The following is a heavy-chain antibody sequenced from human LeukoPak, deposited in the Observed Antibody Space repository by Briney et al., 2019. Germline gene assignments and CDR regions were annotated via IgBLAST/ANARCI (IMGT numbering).Heavy chain of an antibody. Sequence: GGSLRLSCAASGFTFDDYGMSWVRQAPGKGLEWVSGINWNGGSTGYADSVKGRFTISRDNAKNSLYLQMNSLRAEDTALYYCAVVGGDGSGGAYYFDYWGQGTLVTVSS. V-gene: IGHV3-20*04. J-gene: IGHJ4*02. D-gene: IGHD3-10*01. CDR2: INWNGGST. CDR1: GFTFDDYG. CDR3: AVVGGDGSGGAYYFDY.